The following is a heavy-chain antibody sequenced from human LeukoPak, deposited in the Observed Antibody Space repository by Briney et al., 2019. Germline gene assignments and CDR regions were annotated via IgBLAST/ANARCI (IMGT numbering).Heavy chain of an antibody. Sequence: GGSLRLSCAASGFTFSSYGMHWVRQAPGKGLEWVAVISYDGSNKYYADSVKGRFTISRDNSKNTLYLQMNSLRAEDTAVYYCAEDGIAAAGTLFDYWGQGTLVTVSS. V-gene: IGHV3-30*18. D-gene: IGHD6-13*01. J-gene: IGHJ4*02. CDR1: GFTFSSYG. CDR2: ISYDGSNK. CDR3: AEDGIAAAGTLFDY.